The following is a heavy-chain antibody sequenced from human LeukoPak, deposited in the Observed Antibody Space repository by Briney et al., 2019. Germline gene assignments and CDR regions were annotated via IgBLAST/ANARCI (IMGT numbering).Heavy chain of an antibody. D-gene: IGHD3-3*01. Sequence: GASVKVSCKASGGTFSSYAISWVRQAPGQGLEWMGGIIPIFGTANYAQKFQGRVTITTDEATSTAYMELSSLRSEDTAVYCCAIPQYYDFWCGPNPDGEDAFDIWGQGTMVTVSS. CDR3: AIPQYYDFWCGPNPDGEDAFDI. CDR1: GGTFSSYA. V-gene: IGHV1-69*05. CDR2: IIPIFGTA. J-gene: IGHJ3*02.